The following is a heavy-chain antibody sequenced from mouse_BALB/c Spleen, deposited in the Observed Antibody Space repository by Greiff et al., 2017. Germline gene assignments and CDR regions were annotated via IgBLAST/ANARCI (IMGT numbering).Heavy chain of an antibody. CDR3: ARNYGSGYAMDY. J-gene: IGHJ4*01. V-gene: IGHV5-9-4*01. Sequence: EVKLVESGGGLVKPGGSLKLSCAASGFTFSSYAMSWVRQSPEKRLEWVAEISSGGSYTYYPDTVTGRFTISRDNAKNTLYLEMSSLRSEDTAMYYCARNYGSGYAMDYWGQGTSVTVSS. D-gene: IGHD1-1*01. CDR2: ISSGGSYT. CDR1: GFTFSSYA.